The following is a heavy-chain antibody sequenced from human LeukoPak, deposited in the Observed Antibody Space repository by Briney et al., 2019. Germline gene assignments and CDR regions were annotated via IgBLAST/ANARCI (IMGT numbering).Heavy chain of an antibody. D-gene: IGHD3-10*01. CDR2: INPIFNIL. CDR1: EGTFGAYS. V-gene: IGHV1-69*01. J-gene: IGHJ4*02. CDR3: AAGRRLGELFFDY. Sequence: ASVKASCKASEGTFGAYSIDWVRQAPGQGLDWVGGINPIFNILYYAQNFQGRVTITADESTNTAYLELDSLKHDDTAVYYCAAGRRLGELFFDYWGQGTLVTVSS.